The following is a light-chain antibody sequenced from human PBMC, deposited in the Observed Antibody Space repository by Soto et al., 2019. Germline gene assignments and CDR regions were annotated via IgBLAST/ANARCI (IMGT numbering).Light chain of an antibody. CDR3: QQSFSTPQT. Sequence: DIQMTQSPSSLSASVGDRVTITCRASQTISTYLNWYQQKPGKAPNLLIYAASSLHSGVPSRFSGSGSGTDFTLTISTLQPEDFAIYYCQQSFSTPQTFGQGTKVEIK. CDR2: AAS. CDR1: QTISTY. J-gene: IGKJ1*01. V-gene: IGKV1-39*01.